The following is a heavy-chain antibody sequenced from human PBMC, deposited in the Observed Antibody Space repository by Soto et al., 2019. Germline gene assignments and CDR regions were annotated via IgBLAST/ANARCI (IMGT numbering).Heavy chain of an antibody. CDR1: GGTFSSYT. CDR3: ARDSVAGIGCY. CDR2: IIPIRGIA. V-gene: IGHV1-69*08. D-gene: IGHD6-19*01. J-gene: IGHJ4*02. Sequence: QVQLVQSGAEVKKPGSSVKLSCKASGGTFSSYTISWVRQAPGQGLEWMGRIIPIRGIANYAQKFKGRVTITADKSTSTAYMELSSVRSEDAAVYYCARDSVAGIGCYWGQGTLVTVSS.